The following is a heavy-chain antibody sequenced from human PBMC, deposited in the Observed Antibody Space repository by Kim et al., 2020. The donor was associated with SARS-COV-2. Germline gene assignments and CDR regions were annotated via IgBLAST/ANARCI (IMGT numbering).Heavy chain of an antibody. CDR2: IYQDGRT. CDR3: ATRMATIS. Sequence: GGSLRLSCAASGFTVGSNYMTWVRQAPGKGLEWVSVIYQDGRTFYADSVKGRFIISRDNSKNILYLQMNSLRAEDTAVYYCATRMATISWGQGTLVTVSS. J-gene: IGHJ4*02. CDR1: GFTVGSNY. V-gene: IGHV3-53*01. D-gene: IGHD5-12*01.